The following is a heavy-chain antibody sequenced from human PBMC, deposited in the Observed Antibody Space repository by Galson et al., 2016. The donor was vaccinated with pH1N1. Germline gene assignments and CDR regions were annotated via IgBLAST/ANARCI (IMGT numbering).Heavy chain of an antibody. CDR1: GASIRSHY. J-gene: IGHJ5*01. CDR3: ARNAWDGSGLNYFDS. V-gene: IGHV4-59*11. Sequence: LSLTCTISGASIRSHYWTWIRQPPGKGLEWIGYIHGSGNTNHKPSLKSRVKISVDTSKSQFSLKLRFVTAADTAVYYCARNAWDGSGLNYFDSWGQGILVSVSS. D-gene: IGHD3-22*01. CDR2: IHGSGNT.